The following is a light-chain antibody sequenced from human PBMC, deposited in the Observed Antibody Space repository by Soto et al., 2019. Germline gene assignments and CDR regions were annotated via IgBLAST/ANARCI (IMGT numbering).Light chain of an antibody. CDR3: QQYGSSPPYT. CDR1: QSVSSSY. V-gene: IGKV3-20*01. J-gene: IGKJ2*01. Sequence: EIVLTQSPGTLSLSPGERATLSCRASQSVSSSYLAWYQQKPGQAPRLLIYGASSRATGIPDRFSRSGSGTDFTLTISRLEPEDFSVYYCQQYGSSPPYTFGQGTKLDIK. CDR2: GAS.